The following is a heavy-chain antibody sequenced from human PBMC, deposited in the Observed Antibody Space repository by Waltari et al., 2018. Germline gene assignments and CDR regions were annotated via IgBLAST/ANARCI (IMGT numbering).Heavy chain of an antibody. CDR3: ARRGRELPMDV. CDR2: IYYSGST. V-gene: IGHV4-61*01. CDR1: GGSVSSGSYY. D-gene: IGHD1-7*01. J-gene: IGHJ6*02. Sequence: QVQLQESGPGLVKPSETLSLTCTVSGGSVSSGSYYWSWSRQPPGKGLEWIGYIYYSGSTNYNPSLKSRVTISVDTSKNQFSLELSSVTAADTAVYYCARRGRELPMDVWGQGTTVTVSS.